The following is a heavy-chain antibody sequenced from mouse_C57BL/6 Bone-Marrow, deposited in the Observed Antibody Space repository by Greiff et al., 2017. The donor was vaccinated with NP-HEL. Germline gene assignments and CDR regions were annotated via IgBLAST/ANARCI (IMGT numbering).Heavy chain of an antibody. CDR3: ARETSWDGWYFDV. J-gene: IGHJ1*03. CDR1: GFTFSSYA. V-gene: IGHV5-4*01. Sequence: EVQLVESGGGLVKPGGSLKLSCAASGFTFSSYAMSWVRQTPEKRLEWVATISDGGSYTYYPDNVKGRFTISRDNAKNNLYLQMSHLKSEDTAMYYCARETSWDGWYFDVWGTGTTVTVSS. D-gene: IGHD4-1*01. CDR2: ISDGGSYT.